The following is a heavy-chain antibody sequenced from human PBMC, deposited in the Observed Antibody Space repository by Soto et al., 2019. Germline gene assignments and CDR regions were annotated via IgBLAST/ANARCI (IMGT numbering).Heavy chain of an antibody. CDR3: ATSSGSGYRACHY. Sequence: QVQLVQSGAALKKPGSSVQVSCKASGDTFSFYTINWVRQAPGLGLEWMGRVNPILSMSNYAPKFQGRVTMTADKASITAYLEQRRLTSEDRRFYVCATSSGSGYRACHYWGRGAL. J-gene: IGHJ4*01. CDR1: GDTFSFYT. V-gene: IGHV1-69*02. CDR2: VNPILSMS. D-gene: IGHD3-10*01.